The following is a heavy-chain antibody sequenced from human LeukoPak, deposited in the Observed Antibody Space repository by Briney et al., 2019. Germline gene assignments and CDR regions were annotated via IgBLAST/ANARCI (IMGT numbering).Heavy chain of an antibody. V-gene: IGHV4-34*01. CDR3: ASLLLDV. CDR2: VNHSGST. CDR1: GGSFSDCY. Sequence: SETLSLTCAVYGGSFSDCYWSWIRQPPGKGLEWIGDVNHSGSTNYNPSLKSRITISLDTSKNQVSLKLTSVTAADTAVYYCASLLLDVWGKGTTVTVSS. J-gene: IGHJ6*04.